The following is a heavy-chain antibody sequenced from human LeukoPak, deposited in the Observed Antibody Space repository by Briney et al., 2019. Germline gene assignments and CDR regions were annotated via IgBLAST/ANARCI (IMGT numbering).Heavy chain of an antibody. V-gene: IGHV3-15*05. CDR3: ATDNGSESGFHY. D-gene: IGHD1-26*01. CDR2: IKSTSYGATT. Sequence: GGSLRLSCEDSGFTFSYAWMSWVRQAPGKGLEWVGRIKSTSYGATTDYAAPVKGRFTISRDDSKNTLYLQMNSLKTEDTAVYYCATDNGSESGFHYWGQGPLVTVSS. J-gene: IGHJ4*02. CDR1: GFTFSYAW.